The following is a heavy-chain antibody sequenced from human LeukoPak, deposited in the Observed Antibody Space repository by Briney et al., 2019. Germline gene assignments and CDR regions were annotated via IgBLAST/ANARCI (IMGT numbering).Heavy chain of an antibody. D-gene: IGHD2-2*01. CDR2: IRYDGSNK. V-gene: IGHV3-30*02. Sequence: PGGSLRLSCAASGFTFSSYGMHWVRRAPGKGLEWVAFIRYDGSNKYYADSVKGRFTISRDNSKNTLYLQMNSLRAEDTAVYYCVTKVVPAAIFSDYWGQGTLVTVSS. CDR1: GFTFSSYG. CDR3: VTKVVPAAIFSDY. J-gene: IGHJ4*02.